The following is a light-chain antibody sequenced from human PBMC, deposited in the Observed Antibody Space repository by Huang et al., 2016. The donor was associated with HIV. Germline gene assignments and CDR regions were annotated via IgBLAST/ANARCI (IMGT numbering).Light chain of an antibody. V-gene: IGKV1-33*01. CDR3: QHYDSLPYA. CDR1: QDITNY. J-gene: IGKJ2*01. CDR2: EAS. Sequence: DIQMTQSPSSLSASVGDRVTITCQASQDITNYLNWYQQKPGKAPKLLIYEASNLESGVPSRFSGGGAGTHFTFTSNSLQPEDIATYYCQHYDSLPYAFGQGTKLEMK.